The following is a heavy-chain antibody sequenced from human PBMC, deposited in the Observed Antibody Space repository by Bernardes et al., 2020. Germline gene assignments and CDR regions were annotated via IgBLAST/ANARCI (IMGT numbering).Heavy chain of an antibody. J-gene: IGHJ4*02. Sequence: SGPTLVKLTETLTLTCTFSGFSLSTSGMCVSWIRQPPGKALEWLARIDWDDDKFYSTSLKTRLTISKDTSKNQVVLRMANMDPVDTATYYCARIVGVCRGVNCQSGGFDYWGQGTLVTVSS. CDR2: IDWDDDK. CDR3: ARIVGVCRGVNCQSGGFDY. D-gene: IGHD2-15*01. CDR1: GFSLSTSGMC. V-gene: IGHV2-70*17.